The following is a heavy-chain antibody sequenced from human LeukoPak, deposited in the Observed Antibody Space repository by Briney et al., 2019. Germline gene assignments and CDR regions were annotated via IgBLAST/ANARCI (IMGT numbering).Heavy chain of an antibody. CDR1: GFSFSRNA. CDR2: VGGSNTDT. CDR3: ATHDTMVGIS. D-gene: IGHD1-26*01. J-gene: IGHJ4*02. Sequence: GGSLRLSCVASGFSFSRNAMNWLRQPPGKGLEWVSGVGGSNTDTPYADSVKGRFTISRDNSQNTVSLVMNNLRAEDTAIYYCATHDTMVGISWGQGTLVTVSS. V-gene: IGHV3-23*01.